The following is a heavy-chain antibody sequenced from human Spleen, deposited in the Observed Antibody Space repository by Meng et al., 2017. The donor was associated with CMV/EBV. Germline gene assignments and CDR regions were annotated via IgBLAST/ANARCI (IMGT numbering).Heavy chain of an antibody. CDR1: GFTFSNYA. D-gene: IGHD3-22*01. CDR2: VSGNGAAT. V-gene: IGHV3-23*01. Sequence: GESLKISCAASGFTFSNYAMHWVRQAPGKGLEWISAVSGNGAATNFADSVKGRFTISRDNSKNTLFLQMNGLRAEDTAIYYCASGGHDYNDNRGYIWGLGTLVTVSS. J-gene: IGHJ4*02. CDR3: ASGGHDYNDNRGYI.